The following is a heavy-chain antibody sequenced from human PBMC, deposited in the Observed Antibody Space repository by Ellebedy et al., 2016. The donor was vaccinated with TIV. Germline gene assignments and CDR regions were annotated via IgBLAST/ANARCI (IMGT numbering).Heavy chain of an antibody. Sequence: SETLSLXCTVSGGSISSGGYYWSWIRQPPGKGLEWIGYIYHSGSTYYNPSLKSRVTISVDRSKNQFSLKLSSVTAADTAVYYCARGAGGYCSSTSCYLVPMDVWGQGTTVTVSS. D-gene: IGHD2-2*01. CDR1: GGSISSGGYY. J-gene: IGHJ6*02. CDR2: IYHSGST. V-gene: IGHV4-30-2*01. CDR3: ARGAGGYCSSTSCYLVPMDV.